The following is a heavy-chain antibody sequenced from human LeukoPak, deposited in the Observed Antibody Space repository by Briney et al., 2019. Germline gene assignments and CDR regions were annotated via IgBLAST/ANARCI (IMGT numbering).Heavy chain of an antibody. CDR3: ARQPDMVTPYNWFDP. CDR2: ISYSGNT. Sequence: PSETLSLTCTVSGGSISSSSYYWGWIRQPPGKGLEWIGSISYSGNTYFNPSLKSRVTISADTSKNQFSLKLNSVTAADTAVYYCARQPDMVTPYNWFDPWGQGTLVTVSS. D-gene: IGHD2-21*02. CDR1: GGSISSSSYY. V-gene: IGHV4-39*01. J-gene: IGHJ5*02.